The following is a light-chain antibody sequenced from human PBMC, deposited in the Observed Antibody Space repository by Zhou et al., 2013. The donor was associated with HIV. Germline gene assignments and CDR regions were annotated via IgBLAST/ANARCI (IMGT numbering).Light chain of an antibody. CDR3: QQHGTSPWT. J-gene: IGKJ1*01. V-gene: IGKV3-20*01. CDR1: QSITRSF. Sequence: EIVLTQSPGTLSLSPGERATLSCRASQSITRSFLAWYQQKPSQAPRLLIYGASSRATGIPDRFSGSGSGTDFTLTITRLEPEDFAVYFCQQHGTSPWTFGQGTKVEIK. CDR2: GAS.